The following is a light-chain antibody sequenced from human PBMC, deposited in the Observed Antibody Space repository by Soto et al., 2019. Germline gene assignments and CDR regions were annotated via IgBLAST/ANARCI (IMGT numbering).Light chain of an antibody. J-gene: IGKJ1*01. Sequence: EIVLTQSTGTLSLSPGERATLSCRASQSVSSSYLAWYQQKPGQAPRLLIYGASSRATGIPDRFSGSGSGTHFTLPISRQEPADSGVYYCHQYGSSTTWTFVQRTKIEIK. CDR2: GAS. CDR1: QSVSSSY. CDR3: HQYGSSTTWT. V-gene: IGKV3-20*01.